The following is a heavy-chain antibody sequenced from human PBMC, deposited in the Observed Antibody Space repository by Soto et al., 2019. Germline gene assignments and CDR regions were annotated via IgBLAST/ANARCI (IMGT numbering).Heavy chain of an antibody. CDR1: GFTFSSYA. Sequence: LRLSCAASGFTFSSYAMHWVRQAPGKGLEWVAVISYDGSNKYYADSVKGRFTISRDNSKNTLYLQMNSLRAEDTAVYYCARQTTVTTISYYYYGMDVWGQGTTVTVSS. D-gene: IGHD4-17*01. CDR3: ARQTTVTTISYYYYGMDV. V-gene: IGHV3-30-3*01. CDR2: ISYDGSNK. J-gene: IGHJ6*02.